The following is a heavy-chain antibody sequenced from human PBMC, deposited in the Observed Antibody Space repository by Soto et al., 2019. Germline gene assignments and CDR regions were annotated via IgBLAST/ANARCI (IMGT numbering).Heavy chain of an antibody. D-gene: IGHD3-3*01. CDR2: IRSKANSYAT. CDR3: TRSRVRFLEWLSRSTSSGMDV. CDR1: GFTFSGYA. V-gene: IGHV3-73*01. Sequence: PGGSLRLSCAASGFTFSGYAMHWVRQASGKGLEWVGRIRSKANSYATAYAASVKGRFTISRDDSKNTAYLQMNSLKTEDTAVYYCTRSRVRFLEWLSRSTSSGMDVWGQGTTVTVSS. J-gene: IGHJ6*02.